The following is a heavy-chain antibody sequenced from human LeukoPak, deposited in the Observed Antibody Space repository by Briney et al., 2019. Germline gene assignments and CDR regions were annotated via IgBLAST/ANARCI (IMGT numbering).Heavy chain of an antibody. D-gene: IGHD6-6*01. V-gene: IGHV1-2*02. CDR2: INPKSGST. CDR3: ARDAEYSSSYYFDY. CDR1: GYTFTGHY. J-gene: IGHJ4*02. Sequence: ASVPVSCQPSGYTFTGHYMHWVRPAPGQGLGWMGWINPKSGSTNYAQKFQGRVTMTRDTSTSTAYMELSRLRSDDTAVYYCARDAEYSSSYYFDYWGQGTLVTVSS.